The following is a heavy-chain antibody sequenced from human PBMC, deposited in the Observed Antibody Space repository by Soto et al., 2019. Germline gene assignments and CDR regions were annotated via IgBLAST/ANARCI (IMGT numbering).Heavy chain of an antibody. J-gene: IGHJ4*02. CDR3: ARDIDYYDSSGYQDY. Sequence: GGSLRLSCAASGFTFSRYEMNWVRKAPGKGLEWVSYISTNGNTIHYADSVKCRFTISRDNAKNSLYLQMNSLRAEDTAVYYCARDIDYYDSSGYQDYWGQGTLVTVSS. D-gene: IGHD3-22*01. V-gene: IGHV3-48*03. CDR1: GFTFSRYE. CDR2: ISTNGNTI.